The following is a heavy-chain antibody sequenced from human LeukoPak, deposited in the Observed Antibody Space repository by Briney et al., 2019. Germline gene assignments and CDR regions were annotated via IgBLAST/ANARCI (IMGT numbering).Heavy chain of an antibody. J-gene: IGHJ3*02. V-gene: IGHV3-73*01. Sequence: PGGSLKLSCAASGFTFSGSAMHWVRQASGKGLEWVGRIRSKASSYATAYAASVKGRFTISRDDSKNTAYLQMNSLKTEDTAVYYCTTSRIGGAFDIWGHGTMVTVSS. CDR2: IRSKASSYAT. D-gene: IGHD3-16*01. CDR1: GFTFSGSA. CDR3: TTSRIGGAFDI.